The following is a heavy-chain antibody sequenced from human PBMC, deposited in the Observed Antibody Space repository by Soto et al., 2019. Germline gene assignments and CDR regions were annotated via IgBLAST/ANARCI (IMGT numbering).Heavy chain of an antibody. J-gene: IGHJ4*02. CDR1: GFTFNNYA. CDR2: ISGGGDTT. D-gene: IGHD3-10*01. Sequence: EVQLLESGGGLVQPWGSLRLSCAASGFTFNNYAMTWVRQAPGKGLEWVSAISGGGDTTSYADSVKGRCTVSRAGSKHTMYLQMSSLRAEAKALYYCAKGRGGSGSLTPRVDFWGQGTLVNVSS. V-gene: IGHV3-23*01. CDR3: AKGRGGSGSLTPRVDF.